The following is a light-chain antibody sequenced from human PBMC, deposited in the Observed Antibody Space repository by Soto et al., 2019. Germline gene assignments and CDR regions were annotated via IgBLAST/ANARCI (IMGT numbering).Light chain of an antibody. CDR1: SSDVGSFNY. J-gene: IGLJ2*01. Sequence: QSALTQPASVSGSPGQSITISCTGTSSDVGSFNYVSWYQQHAGKAPKLMIYEVSNRPSGVSNRFSGSKSGNTASLTISGLQAEDEADYYCSSYTTSSTVVFGGGTQLTVL. V-gene: IGLV2-14*01. CDR2: EVS. CDR3: SSYTTSSTVV.